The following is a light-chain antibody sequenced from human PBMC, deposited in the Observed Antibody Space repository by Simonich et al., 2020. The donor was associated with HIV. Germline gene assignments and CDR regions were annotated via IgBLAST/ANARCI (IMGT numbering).Light chain of an antibody. V-gene: IGKV1-5*01. CDR3: QQLNSYPLT. CDR2: AAS. J-gene: IGKJ4*01. Sequence: DIQMTQSPSTLSASVGDRVTITCRASESISSWLAWYQQKSGKAPKLLIYAASTLQIGVPSRFSGSGSGTEFTLTISSLQPEDFATYYCQQLNSYPLTFGGGTKVEIK. CDR1: ESISSW.